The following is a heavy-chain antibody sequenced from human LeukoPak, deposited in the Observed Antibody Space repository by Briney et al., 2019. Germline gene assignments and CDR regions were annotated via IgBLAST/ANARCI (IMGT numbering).Heavy chain of an antibody. CDR1: GFTFSSYA. J-gene: IGHJ4*02. V-gene: IGHV3-30-3*01. Sequence: GGSLRLSCAASGFTFSSYAMRWVRQAPGKGLEWVAVISYDGSNKYYADSVKGRFTISRDNSKNTLYLQMNSLRAEDTAVYYCARGSVGATNYFDYWGQGTLVTVSS. D-gene: IGHD1-26*01. CDR2: ISYDGSNK. CDR3: ARGSVGATNYFDY.